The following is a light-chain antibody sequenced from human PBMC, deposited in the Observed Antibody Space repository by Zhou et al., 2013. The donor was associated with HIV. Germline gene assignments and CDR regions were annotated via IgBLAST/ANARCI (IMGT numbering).Light chain of an antibody. CDR2: ATS. J-gene: IGKJ3*01. CDR1: QGISGW. V-gene: IGKV1-12*01. Sequence: DIQMTQSPSSVSASVGDRVTITCRASQGISGWLAWYQQKPGKAPKVLIYATSRLQSGVPSRFGGSGSGTDFTFTINSLQPEDIATYYCQQYDNLLLFTFGPGTKVDIK. CDR3: QQYDNLLLFT.